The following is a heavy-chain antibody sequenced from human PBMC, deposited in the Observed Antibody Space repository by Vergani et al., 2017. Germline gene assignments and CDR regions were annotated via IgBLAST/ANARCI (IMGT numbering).Heavy chain of an antibody. V-gene: IGHV4-59*01. CDR2: IYYSGST. CDR3: ARESWREHQLDPWRPRDYYYYYGMDV. CDR1: GGSISSYY. J-gene: IGHJ6*02. Sequence: QVQLQESGPGLVKPSETLSLTCTVSGGSISSYYWSWIRQPPGKGLEWIGYIYYSGSTNYNPSLKSRVTIAVDTSTNQFSLKLSSVTAADTAVYYCARESWREHQLDPWRPRDYYYYYGMDVWGQGTTVTVSS. D-gene: IGHD6-13*01.